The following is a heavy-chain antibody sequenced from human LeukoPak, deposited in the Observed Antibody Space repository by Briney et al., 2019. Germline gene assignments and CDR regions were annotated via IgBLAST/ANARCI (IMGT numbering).Heavy chain of an antibody. CDR3: ARDIISEYSKSHSHFDP. D-gene: IGHD5-18*01. Sequence: PSETLSLTCTVSGGSLSGQYWSWIRQPPGKGLEWIGYIYYRESTSYNPSLKSRVTISVDTSKNQFSLRLNSVTAADTAVYYCARDIISEYSKSHSHFDPWGQGTLVTVSS. V-gene: IGHV4-59*11. J-gene: IGHJ5*02. CDR2: IYYREST. CDR1: GGSLSGQY.